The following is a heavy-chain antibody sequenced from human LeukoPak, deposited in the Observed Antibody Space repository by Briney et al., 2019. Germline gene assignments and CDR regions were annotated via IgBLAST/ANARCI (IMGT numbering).Heavy chain of an antibody. V-gene: IGHV3-21*01. CDR2: ISTSSSYI. D-gene: IGHD6-13*01. CDR3: ARDTSSWYY. Sequence: GGSLRLSCASSGFTFSNYRVNWVRQAPGKGLEWVSSISTSSSYIDYADSVKGRFTISRDNAKNSLYLQMNSLRAEDTAVYYCARDTSSWYYWGQGTLVTVSS. J-gene: IGHJ4*02. CDR1: GFTFSNYR.